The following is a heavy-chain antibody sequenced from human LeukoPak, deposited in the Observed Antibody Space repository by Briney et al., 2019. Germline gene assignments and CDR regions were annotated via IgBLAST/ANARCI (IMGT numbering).Heavy chain of an antibody. V-gene: IGHV3-21*01. Sequence: GGSLRLSRAASGFTFSSYSMNWVRQAPGKGLEWVSSISSSSSYIYYADSVKGRFTISRDNAKNSLYLQMNSLRAEDTAVYYCARFRMRVLGAFDIWGQGTMVTVSS. J-gene: IGHJ3*02. CDR1: GFTFSSYS. CDR3: ARFRMRVLGAFDI. D-gene: IGHD2/OR15-2a*01. CDR2: ISSSSSYI.